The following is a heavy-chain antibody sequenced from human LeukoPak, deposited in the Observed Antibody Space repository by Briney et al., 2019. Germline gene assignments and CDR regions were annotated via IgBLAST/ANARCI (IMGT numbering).Heavy chain of an antibody. J-gene: IGHJ4*02. D-gene: IGHD5-12*01. CDR3: ARGQTIGWLRSFDY. CDR2: INHSGST. CDR1: GGSFSGYH. V-gene: IGHV4-34*01. Sequence: PSETLSLTCAVYGGSFSGYHWSWIRQPPGKGLEWIGEINHSGSTNYNPSLKSRVTISVDTSKNQFSLKLSSVTAADTAVYYCARGQTIGWLRSFDYWGQGTLVTVSS.